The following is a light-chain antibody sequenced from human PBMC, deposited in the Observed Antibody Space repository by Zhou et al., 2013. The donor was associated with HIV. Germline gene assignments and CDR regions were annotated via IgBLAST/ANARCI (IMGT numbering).Light chain of an antibody. Sequence: IVLTQSPGTLSVSPGERATLSCRASQTVSSSHLAWYAQKPGQAPRLLIYGASTRATGIPARFSGSGSGTEFTLTISSLQSEDFAVYYCQQYNNWPTFGGGTKVEIK. J-gene: IGKJ4*01. CDR3: QQYNNWPT. V-gene: IGKV3-15*01. CDR1: QTVSSSH. CDR2: GAS.